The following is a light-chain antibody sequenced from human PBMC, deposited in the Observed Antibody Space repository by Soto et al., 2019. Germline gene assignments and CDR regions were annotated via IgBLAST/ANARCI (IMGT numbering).Light chain of an antibody. Sequence: TQSPGTLSLSPGDRATLSCRASQSVSSNLAWYKQKPGQAPRLLIYGASTRATGIPARFSGIGSGTEFTLPISSLQSEDFAVDDCQQYNNWWTVCQGTKVEIK. CDR1: QSVSSN. J-gene: IGKJ1*01. CDR2: GAS. CDR3: QQYNNWWT. V-gene: IGKV3-15*01.